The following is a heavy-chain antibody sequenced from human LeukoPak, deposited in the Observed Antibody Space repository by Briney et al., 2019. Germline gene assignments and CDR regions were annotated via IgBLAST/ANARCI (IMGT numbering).Heavy chain of an antibody. CDR2: ISGYNDNT. J-gene: IGHJ5*02. D-gene: IGHD3-10*01. CDR1: GYTFTSYG. V-gene: IGHV1-18*01. CDR3: ARDLPNGSGTYTNWFDP. Sequence: GASVKVSCKASGYTFTSYGIIWVRQAPGQGLEWMGWISGYNDNTKYAQKLQGRVTMTTDTSTSTAYMELRSLRSDDTAVYYCARDLPNGSGTYTNWFDPWGQGTLVTVSS.